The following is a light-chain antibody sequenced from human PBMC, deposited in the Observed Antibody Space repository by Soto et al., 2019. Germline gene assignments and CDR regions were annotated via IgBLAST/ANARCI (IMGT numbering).Light chain of an antibody. Sequence: QSALTQPASVSGSPGQSITISCTGTXXXVGGYDYVSWYQQHPGKAPKLMIYDVSRRPSGVSYRFSGSKSGNTASLTISGRQAXDGADYYCNSYASSSTPYVFGTGTKLTVL. J-gene: IGLJ1*01. CDR3: NSYASSSTPYV. CDR1: XXXVGGYDY. V-gene: IGLV2-14*01. CDR2: DVS.